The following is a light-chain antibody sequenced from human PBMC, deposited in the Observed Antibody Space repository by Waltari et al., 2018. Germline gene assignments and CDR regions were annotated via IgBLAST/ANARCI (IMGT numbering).Light chain of an antibody. J-gene: IGKJ4*01. V-gene: IGKV4-1*01. CDR1: QSVLDSSDNRKY. Sequence: DIVMTQSPDCLALSLGERATTNCNSTQSVLDSSDNRKYLAWYHQKPGQPPNLLIYWASPRESGVPDRFSGSGSGTDFTLTISSLQAEDVAVYYCQQYYITPLSFGGGTKVEIK. CDR2: WAS. CDR3: QQYYITPLS.